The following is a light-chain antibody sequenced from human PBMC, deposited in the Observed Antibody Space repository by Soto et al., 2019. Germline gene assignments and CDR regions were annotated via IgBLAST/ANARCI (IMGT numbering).Light chain of an antibody. V-gene: IGLV2-14*01. CDR2: DVS. J-gene: IGLJ1*01. CDR1: SSDVGGYNY. Sequence: QSALTQPASVSGSPGQSITISCTGTSSDVGGYNYVSWYQQQPGKAPKLMIYDVSNRPSGVSNRFSDSKSGNTASLTISGLQAEDEADSYCSSYTSSSIDYVFGTGTKLTVL. CDR3: SSYTSSSIDYV.